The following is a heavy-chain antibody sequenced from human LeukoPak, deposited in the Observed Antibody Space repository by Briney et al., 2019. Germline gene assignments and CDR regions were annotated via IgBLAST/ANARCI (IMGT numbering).Heavy chain of an antibody. CDR3: ARDSGSTGEVKFDP. J-gene: IGHJ5*02. CDR2: IYSSGST. Sequence: SETLSLTCTVSGGSISSYYWNWIRQPAGKGLEWIGRIYSSGSTDYNPSLKSRGAMSVDTSKNKFSLKLSSVTAADTAVYYCARDSGSTGEVKFDPWGQGTLVTVSS. CDR1: GGSISSYY. V-gene: IGHV4-4*07. D-gene: IGHD3-10*01.